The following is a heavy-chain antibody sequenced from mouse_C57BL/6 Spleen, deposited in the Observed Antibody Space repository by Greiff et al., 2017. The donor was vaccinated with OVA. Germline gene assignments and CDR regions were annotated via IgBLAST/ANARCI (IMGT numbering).Heavy chain of an antibody. V-gene: IGHV5-12*01. CDR3: ARQGLLFFYAMDY. Sequence: EVKLMESGGGLVQPGGSLKLSCAASGFTFSDYYMYWVRQTPEKRLEWVAYISNGGGSTYYPDTVKGRFTISRDNAKNTLYLQMSRLKSEDTAMYYCARQGLLFFYAMDYWGQGTSVTVSS. CDR1: GFTFSDYY. J-gene: IGHJ4*01. D-gene: IGHD2-12*01. CDR2: ISNGGGST.